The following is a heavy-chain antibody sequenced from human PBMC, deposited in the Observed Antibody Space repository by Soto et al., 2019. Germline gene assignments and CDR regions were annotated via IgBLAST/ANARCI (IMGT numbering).Heavy chain of an antibody. J-gene: IGHJ4*02. CDR3: ASLSSYSSPEDYFDY. V-gene: IGHV1-69*13. CDR1: GGTFSSYA. D-gene: IGHD6-13*01. Sequence: VKVSCKASGGTFSSYAISWVRQAPGQGLEWMGGIIPIFGTANYAQKFQGRVTITADESTSTAYMELSSLRSEDTAVYYCASLSSYSSPEDYFDYWGQGTLVNVSS. CDR2: IIPIFGTA.